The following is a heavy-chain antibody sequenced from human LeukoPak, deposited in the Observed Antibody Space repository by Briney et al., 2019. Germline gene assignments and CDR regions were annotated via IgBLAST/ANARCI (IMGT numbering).Heavy chain of an antibody. CDR2: IGIGGDT. D-gene: IGHD3-10*01. Sequence: GGSLRLSCAASGFTLSRYDMHWVRQRTGKGLEWVSVIGIGGDTHYPGSVKGRVTISREDAKNSLYLQMNNLGAGDTAVYYCARDHRGEAYMDVWGKGTTVTVSS. V-gene: IGHV3-13*01. J-gene: IGHJ6*03. CDR1: GFTLSRYD. CDR3: ARDHRGEAYMDV.